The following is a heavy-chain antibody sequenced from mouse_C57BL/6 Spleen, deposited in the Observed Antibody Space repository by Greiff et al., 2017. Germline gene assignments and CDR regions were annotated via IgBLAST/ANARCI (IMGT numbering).Heavy chain of an antibody. CDR1: GYTFTDYE. CDR2: IDPETGGT. Sequence: VKLMESGAELVRPGASVTLSCKASGYTFTDYEMHWVKQTPVHGLEWIGAIDPETGGTAYNQKFKGKAILTADKSSSTAYMELRSLTSEDSAVYYCTRSLYYGSSYRYFDVWGTGTTVTVSS. D-gene: IGHD1-1*01. V-gene: IGHV1-15*01. J-gene: IGHJ1*03. CDR3: TRSLYYGSSYRYFDV.